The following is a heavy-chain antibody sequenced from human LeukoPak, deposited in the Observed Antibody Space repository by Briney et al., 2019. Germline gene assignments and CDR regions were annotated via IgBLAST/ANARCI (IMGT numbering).Heavy chain of an antibody. CDR3: ANCGAAAGY. CDR2: IRYDGNNK. Sequence: GGSLRLSCAASGFTFSSYGMHWVRQAPGKGLEWVAFIRYDGNNKYYADSVKGRFTISRDNSKNTLYLQMNGLRAEDTAVYYCANCGAAAGYWGQGTLVTVSS. J-gene: IGHJ4*02. D-gene: IGHD6-13*01. CDR1: GFTFSSYG. V-gene: IGHV3-30*02.